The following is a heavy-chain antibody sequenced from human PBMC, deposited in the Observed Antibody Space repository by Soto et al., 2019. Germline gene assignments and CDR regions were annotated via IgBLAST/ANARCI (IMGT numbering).Heavy chain of an antibody. Sequence: EVPLLESGGGLVQPGGSLRLSCAASGFTFSSYAMRWVRQAPGKGLEWVSAISGSGDSTYYADSVKGRFTTSRGNAKNTLYLQVTSLRAEDRAVYYCARRGSGSCYVYWGQGSVVTVSS. CDR3: ARRGSGSCYVY. CDR1: GFTFSSYA. V-gene: IGHV3-23*01. J-gene: IGHJ4*02. CDR2: ISGSGDST. D-gene: IGHD1-26*01.